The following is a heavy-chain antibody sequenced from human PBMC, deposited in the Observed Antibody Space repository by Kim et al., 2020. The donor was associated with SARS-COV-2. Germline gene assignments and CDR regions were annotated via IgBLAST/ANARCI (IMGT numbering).Heavy chain of an antibody. J-gene: IGHJ4*02. Sequence: GGSLRLSCAASGFTFSNAWMSWVRQAPGKGLEWVGRIKSKTDGGTTDYAAPVKGRFTISRDDSKNTLYLQMNSLKTEDTAVYYCTTEWGDIVVVDDYWGQGTLVTVSS. CDR1: GFTFSNAW. CDR3: TTEWGDIVVVDDY. V-gene: IGHV3-15*01. D-gene: IGHD2-2*01. CDR2: IKSKTDGGTT.